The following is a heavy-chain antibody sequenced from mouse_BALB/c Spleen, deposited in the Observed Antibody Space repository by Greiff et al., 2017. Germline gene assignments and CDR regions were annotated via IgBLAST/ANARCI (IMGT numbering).Heavy chain of an antibody. CDR3: KGLGGAY. D-gene: IGHD3-1*01. V-gene: IGHV14-4*02. J-gene: IGHJ3*01. Sequence: VQLQQSGAELVRSGASVKLSCTASGFNIKDYYMHWVKQRPEQGLEWIGWIDPENGDTEYAPKFQGKATMIADTSSNTAYLQLSSLTSEDTAVYYCKGLGGAYWGQGTLVTVSA. CDR2: IDPENGDT. CDR1: GFNIKDYY.